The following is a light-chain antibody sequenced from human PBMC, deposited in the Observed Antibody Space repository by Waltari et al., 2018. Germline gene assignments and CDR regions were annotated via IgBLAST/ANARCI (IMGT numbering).Light chain of an antibody. CDR2: LVS. V-gene: IGKV2-28*01. CDR1: QSLLHSSGNTF. CDR3: MQARQTPWT. J-gene: IGKJ1*01. Sequence: DIMMTQSPLSLPVTPGESASISCRSSQSLLHSSGNTFLDWYVQKPGQAPQLLIYLVSNRASGVPDRFSGSGSGTDFTLKISRVEAEDVGLYYCMQARQTPWTFGQGTKVEIK.